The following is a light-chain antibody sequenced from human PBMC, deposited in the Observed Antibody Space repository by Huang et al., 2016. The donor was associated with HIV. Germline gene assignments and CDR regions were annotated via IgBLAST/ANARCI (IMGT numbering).Light chain of an antibody. CDR2: DAS. J-gene: IGKJ4*01. V-gene: IGKV3-11*01. CDR3: QQRSSWPLLT. Sequence: IVLTQSPATLSLSPGERATLTCRASQSVNSYLAWYQQKPGQAPRLLIYDASNRATGIPARFSGSGSGTDFTITISSLEPEDFAVYYCQQRSSWPLLTFGGGTKVEIK. CDR1: QSVNSY.